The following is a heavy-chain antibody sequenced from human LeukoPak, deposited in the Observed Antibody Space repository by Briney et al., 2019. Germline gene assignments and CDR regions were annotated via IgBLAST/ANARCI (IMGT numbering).Heavy chain of an antibody. CDR3: SREDY. J-gene: IGHJ4*02. Sequence: ASVKVSCKASGYTFTGYYLHWMRQPPGQGLEWVGWINPNSGVTNYAQKFQGRVSMTSDTSINTAYMELSRLRSDDTAVYYCSREDYWGQGTLVTVSS. V-gene: IGHV1-2*02. CDR1: GYTFTGYY. CDR2: INPNSGVT.